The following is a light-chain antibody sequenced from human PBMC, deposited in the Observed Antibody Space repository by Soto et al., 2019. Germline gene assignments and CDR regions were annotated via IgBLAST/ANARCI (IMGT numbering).Light chain of an antibody. J-gene: IGKJ5*01. CDR3: QQYNNWPPIT. Sequence: ESALTQSPGTLSLSPGERATLSCRVSKSVSSSLAWYQQKPGQAPRPLIYGASTRATGIPARFSGSGSGTEFTLTISSLQSEDFAVYYCQQYNNWPPITFGQGTRLEIK. V-gene: IGKV3D-15*01. CDR1: KSVSSS. CDR2: GAS.